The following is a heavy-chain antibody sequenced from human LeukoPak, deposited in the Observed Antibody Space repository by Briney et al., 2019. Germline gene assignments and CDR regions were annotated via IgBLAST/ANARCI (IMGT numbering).Heavy chain of an antibody. CDR2: IEPIGGST. D-gene: IGHD3-10*01. J-gene: IGHJ4*02. V-gene: IGHV1-46*01. CDR1: GYTVTDYY. CDR3: VRERERGTYFI. Sequence: ASVNLSCTASGYTVTDYYMHWVRQPPGPGLELVGIIEPIGGSTSYAHKFPVRVTMTRDTSTNTIFIQLRSLISEEKAVYYCVRERERGTYFIWGQGTLVTVSS.